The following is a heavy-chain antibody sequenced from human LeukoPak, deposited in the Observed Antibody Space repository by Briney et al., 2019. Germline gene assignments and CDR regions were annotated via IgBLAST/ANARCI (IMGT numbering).Heavy chain of an antibody. Sequence: SVKVSCKASGGTFSSYAISLVRQAPGRGLEWMGGIIPIFGTANYAQKFQGRVTITTDESTSTAYMELSSLRSEDTAVYYCARDQVRYYYMDVWGKGTTVTVSS. CDR3: ARDQVRYYYMDV. D-gene: IGHD4/OR15-4a*01. CDR1: GGTFSSYA. V-gene: IGHV1-69*05. J-gene: IGHJ6*03. CDR2: IIPIFGTA.